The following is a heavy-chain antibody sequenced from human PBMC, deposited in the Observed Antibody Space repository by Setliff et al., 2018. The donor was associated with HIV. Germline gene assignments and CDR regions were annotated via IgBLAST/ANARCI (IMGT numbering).Heavy chain of an antibody. D-gene: IGHD3-10*01. CDR1: GDSITSSSSSHY. J-gene: IGHJ4*02. Sequence: SETLSLTCSVSGDSITSSSSSHYWGWIRQPPGKGLEWIGSIYYSGGTYYNPSLQSRVTISVHTSKNHFSLKLSSVTAADTALYYCARHAPSGELYYFDYWGQGTLVTVSS. V-gene: IGHV4-39*01. CDR2: IYYSGGT. CDR3: ARHAPSGELYYFDY.